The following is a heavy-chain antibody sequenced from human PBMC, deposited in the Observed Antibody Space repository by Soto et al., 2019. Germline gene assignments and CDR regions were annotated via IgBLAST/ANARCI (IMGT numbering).Heavy chain of an antibody. D-gene: IGHD3-16*01. Sequence: GASVKVSCKASGDTLSNFDFNWVRQATGQGLEWMGWMYPNNGQTAYARTFQGRVTMTWNSSISTAYTELSSLTSEDTAVYYGATMLRGLIHWLDPWGQGTLVTVSS. CDR1: GDTLSNFD. CDR2: MYPNNGQT. J-gene: IGHJ5*02. CDR3: ATMLRGLIHWLDP. V-gene: IGHV1-8*01.